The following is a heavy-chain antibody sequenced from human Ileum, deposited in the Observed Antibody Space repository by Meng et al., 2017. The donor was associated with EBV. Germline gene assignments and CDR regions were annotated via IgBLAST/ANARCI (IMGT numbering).Heavy chain of an antibody. V-gene: IGHV4-61*01. CDR1: GGSVIISSYY. Sequence: VHLQAPGPGLVTPAVTSSFTCTVSGGSVIISSYYWSWIRQPPGKGLEWIGYIYYSGTTNYNPSLESRVTISVDTSKNQFSLKLRSVAASDTAVYYCARGWDTAMDSGWGQGTLVTVSS. CDR3: ARGWDTAMDSG. J-gene: IGHJ4*02. CDR2: IYYSGTT. D-gene: IGHD5-18*01.